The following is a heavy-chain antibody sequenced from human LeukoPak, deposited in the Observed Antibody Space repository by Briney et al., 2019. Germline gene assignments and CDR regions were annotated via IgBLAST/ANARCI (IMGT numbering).Heavy chain of an antibody. D-gene: IGHD5-12*01. Sequence: PGGSLRLSCAASGFTFSDYSLNWVRQAPGKGLEWVSSITSSSIGIYYADSVKGRFTISRDNAKNLVYMQMNSLRAEDTAVYYCARDSPRGYSGYDDYWGQGTLVTVSS. CDR2: ITSSSIGI. V-gene: IGHV3-21*01. CDR3: ARDSPRGYSGYDDY. J-gene: IGHJ4*02. CDR1: GFTFSDYS.